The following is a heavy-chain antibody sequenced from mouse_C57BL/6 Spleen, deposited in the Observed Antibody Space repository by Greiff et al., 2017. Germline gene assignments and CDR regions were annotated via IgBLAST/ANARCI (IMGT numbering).Heavy chain of an antibody. J-gene: IGHJ3*01. CDR3: SSTVVARRFAY. D-gene: IGHD1-1*01. V-gene: IGHV6-3*01. CDR2: IRLKSDNYAT. CDR1: GFTFSNYW. Sequence: EVMLVESGGGLVQPGGSMKLSCVASGFTFSNYWMNWVRQSPEKGLEWVAQIRLKSDNYATHYAESVKGRFTISRDDSKSSVYLQMNNLRAEDTGIYYCSSTVVARRFAYWGQGTLVTVSA.